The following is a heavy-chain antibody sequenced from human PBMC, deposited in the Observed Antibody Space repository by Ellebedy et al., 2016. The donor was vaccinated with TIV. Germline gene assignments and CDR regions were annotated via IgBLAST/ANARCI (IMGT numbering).Heavy chain of an antibody. V-gene: IGHV1-2*02. J-gene: IGHJ6*02. CDR2: INPNSGAT. Sequence: AASVKVSCKASGYTFIAYYIHWVRQAPGQGLEWMGWINPNSGATNYAQKFQGRVSVARDTSITTAYMDLRSLTSDDTAMYYCARVKQILAQGQTYGLDVWGRGTTVTVSS. D-gene: IGHD3-3*02. CDR1: GYTFIAYY. CDR3: ARVKQILAQGQTYGLDV.